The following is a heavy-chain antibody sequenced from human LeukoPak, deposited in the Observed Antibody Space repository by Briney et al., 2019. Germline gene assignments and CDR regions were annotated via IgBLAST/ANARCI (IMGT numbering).Heavy chain of an antibody. CDR3: ARDGNSYGPDFDY. J-gene: IGHJ4*02. Sequence: PSETLSLTCAVYGGSFSGYYWSWIRQPPGKGLEWIGEINHSGSTNYNPSLKSRVTMSADTSRNQYSLKLSSVPAADTAVYYCARDGNSYGPDFDYWGQGTLVTVSS. CDR2: INHSGST. D-gene: IGHD5-18*01. V-gene: IGHV4-34*01. CDR1: GGSFSGYY.